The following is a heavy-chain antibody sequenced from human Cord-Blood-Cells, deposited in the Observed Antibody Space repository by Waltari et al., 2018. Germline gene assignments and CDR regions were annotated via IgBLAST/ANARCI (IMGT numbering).Heavy chain of an antibody. J-gene: IGHJ6*02. CDR1: GFTFSSYG. CDR3: AKAAGLGIYYYYYGMDV. Sequence: QVQLVESGGGVVQPGRSLRLSCAASGFTFSSYGMHWVRQAPGKGLEWVAVISYDGSNKYYADSVKGRFTISRDNSKNTLYLQMNSLRAEDTAVYYCAKAAGLGIYYYYYGMDVWGQGTTVTVSS. D-gene: IGHD7-27*01. CDR2: ISYDGSNK. V-gene: IGHV3-30*18.